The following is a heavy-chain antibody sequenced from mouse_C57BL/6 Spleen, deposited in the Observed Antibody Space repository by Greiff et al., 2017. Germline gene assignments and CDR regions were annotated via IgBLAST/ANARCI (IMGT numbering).Heavy chain of an antibody. Sequence: QVQLQQPGAELVMPGASVKLSCKASGYTFTSYWMHWVKQRPGQGLEWIGEIDPSDSYTNYNQKFKGKSTLTVDKSSSTAYMQLSSLTSEDSAVYYCARSGALSSVDYWGQGTTLTVSS. D-gene: IGHD3-2*02. V-gene: IGHV1-69*01. J-gene: IGHJ2*01. CDR2: IDPSDSYT. CDR1: GYTFTSYW. CDR3: ARSGALSSVDY.